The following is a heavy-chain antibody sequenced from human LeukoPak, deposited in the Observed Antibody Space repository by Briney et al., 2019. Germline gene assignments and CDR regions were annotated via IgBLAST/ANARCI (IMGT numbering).Heavy chain of an antibody. J-gene: IGHJ4*02. CDR1: GGSISSSSYY. V-gene: IGHV4-39*01. Sequence: PSETLSLTCTVSGGSISSSSYYWGWTRQPPGKGLEWIGSIYYSGSTYYNPSLKSRVTISVDTSKNQFSLKLSSVTAADTAVYYCARHIGLRFLEWLPDYWGQGTLVTVSS. CDR2: IYYSGST. CDR3: ARHIGLRFLEWLPDY. D-gene: IGHD3-3*01.